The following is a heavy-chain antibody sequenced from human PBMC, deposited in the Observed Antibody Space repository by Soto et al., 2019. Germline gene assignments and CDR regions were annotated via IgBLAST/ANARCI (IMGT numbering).Heavy chain of an antibody. CDR3: TAAESRDGYNVDAFDI. CDR2: FDPEDGET. Sequence: EASVKVSCKVSGYTLTELSMHWVRQAPGKGLEWMGGFDPEDGETIYAQKFQGRVTMTEDTSTDTAYMELSSLRSEDTAVYYCTAAESRDGYNVDAFDIWGQGTMVTVSS. CDR1: GYTLTELS. J-gene: IGHJ3*02. D-gene: IGHD5-12*01. V-gene: IGHV1-24*01.